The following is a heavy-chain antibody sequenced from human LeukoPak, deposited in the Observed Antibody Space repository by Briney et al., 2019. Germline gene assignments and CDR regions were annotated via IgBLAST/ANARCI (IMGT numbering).Heavy chain of an antibody. D-gene: IGHD4-17*01. CDR2: IYSGGST. V-gene: IGHV3-66*01. CDR3: ARGGYGGNRALDI. CDR1: GFTVSSSY. J-gene: IGHJ3*02. Sequence: PGGSLRLSCAASGFTVSSSYMSWVRQAPGKGLEWVSVIYSGGSTYYADSVKDRFTISRDNSKNTLYLQMNSLRAEDTAVYYCARGGYGGNRALDIWGPGTMVTVSP.